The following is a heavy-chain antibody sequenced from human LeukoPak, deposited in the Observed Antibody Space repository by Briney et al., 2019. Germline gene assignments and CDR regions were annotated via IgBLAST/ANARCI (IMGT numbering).Heavy chain of an antibody. Sequence: GASVTVSFKASVYTFTAYYIHWVRQAPGQGLEWMGWIDTNTGATKYAQKFQGRVTITRDTSTGTAYMELSSLISGGTALYYCASEAFCAGGSCNVQRVASWGPGTLVTVSS. CDR1: VYTFTAYY. CDR3: ASEAFCAGGSCNVQRVAS. D-gene: IGHD2-8*02. CDR2: IDTNTGAT. V-gene: IGHV1-2*02. J-gene: IGHJ4*02.